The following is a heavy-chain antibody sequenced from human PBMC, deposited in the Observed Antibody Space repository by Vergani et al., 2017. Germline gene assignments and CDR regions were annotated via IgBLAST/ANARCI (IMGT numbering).Heavy chain of an antibody. Sequence: QVQLQESGPGLVKPSQTLSLTCTVSGGSISSGSYYWSWIRQPAGKGLEWIGRIYTSGSTNYNPSLKSRVTISVDTSKNQFSLKLSSVTAADTAVYYCARGDQAARRDYYYYGMDGWGEGTTVTVSS. V-gene: IGHV4-61*02. J-gene: IGHJ6*04. CDR3: ARGDQAARRDYYYYGMDG. CDR2: IYTSGST. D-gene: IGHD6-6*01. CDR1: GGSISSGSYY.